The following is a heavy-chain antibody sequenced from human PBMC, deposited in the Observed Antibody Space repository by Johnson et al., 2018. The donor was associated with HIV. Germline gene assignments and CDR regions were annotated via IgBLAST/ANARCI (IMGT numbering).Heavy chain of an antibody. J-gene: IGHJ3*02. CDR1: GFTFSSYW. D-gene: IGHD6-6*01. CDR2: IKQDGSEK. V-gene: IGHV3-7*01. CDR3: AKDGEYSSPGAFDI. Sequence: VQLVESGGGLVQPGGSLRLSCAASGFTFSSYWMSWVRQAPGKGLEWVANIKQDGSEKYYVDSVKGRFTISRDNAKNSLYLQMNSLRAEDTAVYYCAKDGEYSSPGAFDIWGQGTMVTVSS.